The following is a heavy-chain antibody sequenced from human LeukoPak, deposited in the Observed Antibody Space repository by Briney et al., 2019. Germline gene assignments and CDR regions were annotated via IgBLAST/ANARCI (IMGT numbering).Heavy chain of an antibody. D-gene: IGHD3-10*01. J-gene: IGHJ4*02. CDR2: INHSGST. V-gene: IGHV4-34*01. CDR3: ARGVDPNGSGTKSHLDY. CDR1: GGSFSGYY. Sequence: SETLSLTCAVYGGSFSGYYWNWIRQPPGKGLEWIGKINHSGSTNYNPSLKSRVTISVDTSKNQFSLKLSSVTAADTAVYYCARGVDPNGSGTKSHLDYWGQGTLVTVSS.